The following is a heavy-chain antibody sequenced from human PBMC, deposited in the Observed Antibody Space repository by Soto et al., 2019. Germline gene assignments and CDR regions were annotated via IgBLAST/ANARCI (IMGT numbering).Heavy chain of an antibody. V-gene: IGHV4-34*01. Sequence: SETLSLTCAVYGGSFSGYYWSWIRQPPGKGLEWIGEINHSGSTNYNPSLKSRVTISVDTSKNQFSLKLSSMTAADTAVYYCARLHYYESSGYYCSYYYYGMDVWGQGTTVTVSS. CDR1: GGSFSGYY. D-gene: IGHD3-22*01. J-gene: IGHJ6*02. CDR2: INHSGST. CDR3: ARLHYYESSGYYCSYYYYGMDV.